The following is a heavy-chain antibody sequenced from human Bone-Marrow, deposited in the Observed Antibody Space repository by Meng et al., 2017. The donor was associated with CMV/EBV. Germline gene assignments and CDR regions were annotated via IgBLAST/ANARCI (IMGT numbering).Heavy chain of an antibody. Sequence: GESLKISCAASGFHFSNYDMHWVRQAPGKGLEWVLLIRFDGSDKSYADSVKGRFTISRDNSKNTVYLEMSSLTSEDTAVYYCARSQWLGQLGNWFDPWGQGTLVTVSS. CDR3: ARSQWLGQLGNWFDP. CDR1: GFHFSNYD. V-gene: IGHV3-30*02. J-gene: IGHJ5*02. CDR2: IRFDGSDK. D-gene: IGHD6-19*01.